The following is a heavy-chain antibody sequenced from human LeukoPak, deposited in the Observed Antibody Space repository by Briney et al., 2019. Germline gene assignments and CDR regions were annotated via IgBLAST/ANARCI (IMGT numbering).Heavy chain of an antibody. Sequence: PGGSLRLSCAASGFTFSSYEMNWVRQAPGKGLEWVSYISSSGSTIYYADSVKGRFTISRDNAKNSLYLQMNSLRAEDTAVYYCARDQEMTTAPYYYYMDVRGEGTTVTVSS. CDR3: ARDQEMTTAPYYYYMDV. V-gene: IGHV3-48*03. D-gene: IGHD5-24*01. CDR1: GFTFSSYE. CDR2: ISSSGSTI. J-gene: IGHJ6*03.